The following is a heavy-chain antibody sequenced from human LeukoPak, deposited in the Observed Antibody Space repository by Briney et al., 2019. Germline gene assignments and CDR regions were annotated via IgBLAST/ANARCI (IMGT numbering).Heavy chain of an antibody. CDR1: GFTFSSYA. Sequence: GGSLRLSCAASGFTFSSYAMSWVRQAPGKGLEWVSAISGSGGSTYYADSVEGRFTISRDNSKNTLYLQMNSLRAEDTAVYYCAKDSDYDYSGYDSDYYGMDVWGQGTTVTVSS. CDR2: ISGSGGST. V-gene: IGHV3-23*01. D-gene: IGHD5-12*01. CDR3: AKDSDYDYSGYDSDYYGMDV. J-gene: IGHJ6*02.